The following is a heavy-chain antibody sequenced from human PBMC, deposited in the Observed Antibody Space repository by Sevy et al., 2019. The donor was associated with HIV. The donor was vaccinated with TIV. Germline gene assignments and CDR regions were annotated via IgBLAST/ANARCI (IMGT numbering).Heavy chain of an antibody. CDR3: AKDHHFCSSTSCRPEYFQH. CDR1: GFTFSSYA. J-gene: IGHJ1*01. Sequence: GGSLRLSCAASGFTFSSYAMSWVCQAPGKGLEWVSAISGSGGSTYYADSVKGRFTISRDNSKNTLYLQMNSLRAEDTAVYYCAKDHHFCSSTSCRPEYFQHWGQGTLVTVSS. V-gene: IGHV3-23*01. D-gene: IGHD2-2*01. CDR2: ISGSGGST.